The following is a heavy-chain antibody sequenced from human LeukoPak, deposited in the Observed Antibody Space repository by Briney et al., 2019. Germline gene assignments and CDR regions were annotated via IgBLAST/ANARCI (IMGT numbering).Heavy chain of an antibody. CDR3: ARGTYSSGWYGFDY. Sequence: SETLSLTCAVSGGSFSGYYWSWIRQAPGKGLEWIGSIYYSGTTYYNPSLKSRVTISVDTSKNQFSLKLSSVTAADTAVYHCARGTYSSGWYGFDYWGQGTLVTVSS. CDR1: GGSFSGYY. D-gene: IGHD6-19*01. J-gene: IGHJ4*02. V-gene: IGHV4-34*01. CDR2: IYYSGTT.